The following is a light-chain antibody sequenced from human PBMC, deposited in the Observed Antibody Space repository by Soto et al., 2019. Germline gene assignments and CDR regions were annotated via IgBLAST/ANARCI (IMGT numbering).Light chain of an antibody. Sequence: ESVLTQSPGTLSWSPGERATLSCRASQSVSSSYLAWYQQKPGQAPRLLIYGASSRATGIPDRFSGSGSGTDFTLTISRLEPEDFAVYYCQQYGSLITFGPGTKVDIK. V-gene: IGKV3-20*01. J-gene: IGKJ3*01. CDR3: QQYGSLIT. CDR2: GAS. CDR1: QSVSSSY.